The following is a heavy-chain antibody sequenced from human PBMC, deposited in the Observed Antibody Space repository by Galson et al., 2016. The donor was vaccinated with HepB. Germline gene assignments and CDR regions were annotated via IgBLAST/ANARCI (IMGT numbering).Heavy chain of an antibody. CDR2: IQNSGENT. D-gene: IGHD3-22*01. J-gene: IGHJ3*02. V-gene: IGHV3-23*01. Sequence: SLRLSCAASGFRFRDYGMSWVRQAPGKGLEWVSSIQNSGENTHYADSVKGRFTISRDNSRNILDLQMNSLRADDTAVYYCARDPGNYDTSLTLPYALDIWGQGTLITVSS. CDR3: ARDPGNYDTSLTLPYALDI. CDR1: GFRFRDYG.